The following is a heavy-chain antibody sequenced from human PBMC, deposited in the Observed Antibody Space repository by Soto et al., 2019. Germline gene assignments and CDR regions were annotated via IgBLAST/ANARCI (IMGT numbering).Heavy chain of an antibody. CDR2: IKQDGSEK. V-gene: IGHV3-7*01. CDR3: ARDRDMIMRHFDWYSDY. D-gene: IGHD3-9*01. Sequence: GWSLRLSCAASGFTFSSYWMSWVRQAPGKGLEWVANIKQDGSEKYYVESVKGRFTISRDNAKKSLYLQMNSLRAEDTALYYCARDRDMIMRHFDWYSDYWGQGTLVTVSS. J-gene: IGHJ4*02. CDR1: GFTFSSYW.